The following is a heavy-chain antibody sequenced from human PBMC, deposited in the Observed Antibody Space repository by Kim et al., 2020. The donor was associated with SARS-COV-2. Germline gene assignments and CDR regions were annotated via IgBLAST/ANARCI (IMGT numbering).Heavy chain of an antibody. Sequence: GGSLRLSCAASGFTFSSYSMNWVRQAPGKGLEWVSSISSSSSYIYYADSVKGRFTISRDNAKNSLYLQMNSLGAEDTAVYYCAREILLWFGELITQGAFDYWGQGTLVTVSS. CDR3: AREILLWFGELITQGAFDY. CDR2: ISSSSSYI. J-gene: IGHJ4*02. V-gene: IGHV3-21*01. D-gene: IGHD3-10*01. CDR1: GFTFSSYS.